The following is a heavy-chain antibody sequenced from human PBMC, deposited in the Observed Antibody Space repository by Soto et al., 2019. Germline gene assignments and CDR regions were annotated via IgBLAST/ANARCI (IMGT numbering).Heavy chain of an antibody. V-gene: IGHV1-46*03. Sequence: QVQLVQSGAEVKKPGASVKVSCKTSGYTFTSYSMHWVRQAPGQGLEWMGIINPSGGTTTYAQKCQGRVTMTRDTSTASVSMELSSLKSEDTAVYYGARSGPCIGRWGQGTLVTVSS. CDR3: ARSGPCIGR. CDR2: INPSGGTT. J-gene: IGHJ5*02. CDR1: GYTFTSYS.